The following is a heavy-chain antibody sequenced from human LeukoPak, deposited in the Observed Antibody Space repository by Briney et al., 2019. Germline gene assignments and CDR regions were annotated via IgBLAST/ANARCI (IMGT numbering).Heavy chain of an antibody. V-gene: IGHV1-69*13. CDR2: IIPIFGTA. CDR1: GGTFSSYA. Sequence: ASVKVSCKASGGTFSSYAISWVRQAPGQGLECMGGIIPIFGTANYAQKFQGRATITADESTSTAYMELSSLRSEDTAVYYCARSSGGMLTEFDYWGQGTLVTVSS. J-gene: IGHJ4*02. CDR3: ARSSGGMLTEFDY. D-gene: IGHD3-9*01.